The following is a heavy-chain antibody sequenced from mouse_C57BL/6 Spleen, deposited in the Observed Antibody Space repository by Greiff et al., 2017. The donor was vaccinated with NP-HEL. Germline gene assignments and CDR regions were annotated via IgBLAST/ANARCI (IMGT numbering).Heavy chain of an antibody. V-gene: IGHV1-61*01. CDR2: IYPSDSET. CDR3: ARGIYYGNWDYAMDY. CDR1: GYTFTSYW. D-gene: IGHD2-1*01. Sequence: VQLKQPGAELVRPGSSVKLSCKASGYTFTSYWMDWVKQRPGQGLEWIGNIYPSDSETHYNQKFKDKATLTVDKSSSTAYMQLSSLTSEDSAVYYCARGIYYGNWDYAMDYWGQGTSVTVSS. J-gene: IGHJ4*01.